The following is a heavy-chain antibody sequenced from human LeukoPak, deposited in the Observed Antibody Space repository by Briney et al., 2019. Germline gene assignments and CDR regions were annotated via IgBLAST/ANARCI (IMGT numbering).Heavy chain of an antibody. Sequence: GGSLRLSCVASGFTSSKYSMHWVRQIPGKGLEYVSALNDDGDRTYYADSVKARFTISRDNSKNTLFLQMGSLRAEDMAVYYCARVGDLNFYDFWGQGTLVTVSS. CDR1: GFTSSKYS. J-gene: IGHJ4*02. CDR2: LNDDGDRT. CDR3: ARVGDLNFYDF. V-gene: IGHV3-64*02. D-gene: IGHD1-20*01.